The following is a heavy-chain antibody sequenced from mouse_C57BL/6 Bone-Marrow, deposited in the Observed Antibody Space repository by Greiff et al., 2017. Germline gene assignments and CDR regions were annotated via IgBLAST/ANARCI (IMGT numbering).Heavy chain of an antibody. CDR1: GYTFTTYP. D-gene: IGHD2-1*01. Sequence: QVQLQQSGAELVKPGASVKMSCNASGYTFTTYPIEWMKQNHGTSLVWIGNFHPYNDDTKYNEKFKGKATLTVEKSSSTVYLELSRLTSDDSAVYDGARGGNYGGYYVDYWGQGTTRKVSS. J-gene: IGHJ2*01. CDR2: FHPYNDDT. CDR3: ARGGNYGGYYVDY. V-gene: IGHV1-47*01.